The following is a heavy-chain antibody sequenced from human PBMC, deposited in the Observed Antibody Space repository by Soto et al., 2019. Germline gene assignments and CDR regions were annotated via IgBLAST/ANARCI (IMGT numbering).Heavy chain of an antibody. CDR3: LRDHRWGFDI. V-gene: IGHV3-48*02. Sequence: RGWSLRLSCIDSGFTFRDYAFNWVRQAPGKGLEWVSYISVGGGSIFYAASVKGRFTISRDDARNSVYLQMNTLRHEDTAVYHCLRDHRWGFDIWGQGTVVTVS. D-gene: IGHD1-26*01. CDR2: ISVGGGSI. CDR1: GFTFRDYA. J-gene: IGHJ3*02.